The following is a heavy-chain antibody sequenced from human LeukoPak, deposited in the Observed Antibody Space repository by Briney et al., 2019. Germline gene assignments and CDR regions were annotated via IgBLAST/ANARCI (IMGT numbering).Heavy chain of an antibody. Sequence: SGGSLRLSCAASGFTFSDYYMSWIRQAPGKGLEWVSYISSSGSTIYCADSVKGRFTISRDNAKNSLYLQMNSLRAEDTAVYYCARDVPSFGLADAFDIWGQGTMVTVSS. CDR3: ARDVPSFGLADAFDI. D-gene: IGHD3-16*01. V-gene: IGHV3-11*01. J-gene: IGHJ3*02. CDR2: ISSSGSTI. CDR1: GFTFSDYY.